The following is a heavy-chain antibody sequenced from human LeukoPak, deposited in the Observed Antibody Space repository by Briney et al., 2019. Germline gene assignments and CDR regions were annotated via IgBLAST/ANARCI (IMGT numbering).Heavy chain of an antibody. Sequence: GGSLRLSCSASGFTFSDYWMMWVRQARGKGREWVGNIRQDESEKNYVDSVKGRFTISRDNAKSSLYLQMKRLRAEDTRIYYCATDRKVGTWEPRFNYCRQRTLCTVPS. CDR1: GFTFSDYW. CDR2: IRQDESEK. D-gene: IGHD1-26*01. V-gene: IGHV3-7*01. CDR3: ATDRKVGTWEPRFNY. J-gene: IGHJ4*02.